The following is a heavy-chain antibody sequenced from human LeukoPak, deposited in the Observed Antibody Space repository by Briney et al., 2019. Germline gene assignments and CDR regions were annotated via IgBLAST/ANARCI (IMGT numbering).Heavy chain of an antibody. CDR2: INPNSGDT. V-gene: IGHV1-2*02. CDR1: GYTFTGYH. CDR3: AVNYVYGDHAHRNPGAYYYMDV. Sequence: ASVKVSCKASGYTFTGYHMHWVRQAPGQGLEWMGWINPNSGDTNYAQKFQGRVTMTRDTSISTAYMELSWLRSDDTAVYHCAVNYVYGDHAHRNPGAYYYMDVWGKGTTVTVSS. D-gene: IGHD4/OR15-4a*01. J-gene: IGHJ6*03.